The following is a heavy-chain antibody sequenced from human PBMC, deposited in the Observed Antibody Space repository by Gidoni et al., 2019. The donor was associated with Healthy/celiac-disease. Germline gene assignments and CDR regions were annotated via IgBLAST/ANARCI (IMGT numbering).Heavy chain of an antibody. J-gene: IGHJ5*02. Sequence: QVQMVQSGAEVKKPGASVKVSCKASGYTFTSYDINWVRQATGQGLEWMGWMNPNSGNTGYAQKFQGRVTMTRNTSISTAYMELSSLRSEDTAVYYCASSVAMVFSGSDWFDPWGQGTLVTVSS. D-gene: IGHD5-18*01. CDR3: ASSVAMVFSGSDWFDP. CDR1: GYTFTSYD. CDR2: MNPNSGNT. V-gene: IGHV1-8*01.